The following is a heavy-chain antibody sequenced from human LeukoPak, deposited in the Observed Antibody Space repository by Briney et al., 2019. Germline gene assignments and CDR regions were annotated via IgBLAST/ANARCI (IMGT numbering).Heavy chain of an antibody. CDR1: GGSFSGYY. D-gene: IGHD5-12*01. J-gene: IGHJ4*02. CDR3: ARWSATEEFDY. V-gene: IGHV4-34*01. CDR2: INHSGST. Sequence: SETLSLTCAVYGGSFSGYYWSWIRQPPGKGLEWIGEINHSGSTNYNPSLKSRVTISVDTSKNQFSLKLSSVTAADTAVYYCARWSATEEFDYWGQGTLVTVSS.